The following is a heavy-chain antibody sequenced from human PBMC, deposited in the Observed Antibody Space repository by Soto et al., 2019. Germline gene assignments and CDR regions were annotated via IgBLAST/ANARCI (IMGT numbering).Heavy chain of an antibody. CDR1: GGSISSYY. CDR2: IYYNGST. D-gene: IGHD4-17*01. Sequence: QVQLQESGPGLVKPSETLSLTCSVSGGSISSYYWTWIRQPPGKSLEWIGYIYYNGSTNYNPSLKSRVTISVDTSKNPFSLKLNSVTAADTAVYYCAREVKYGDYYCYYMDVWGKGTTVTVSS. CDR3: AREVKYGDYYCYYMDV. J-gene: IGHJ6*03. V-gene: IGHV4-59*01.